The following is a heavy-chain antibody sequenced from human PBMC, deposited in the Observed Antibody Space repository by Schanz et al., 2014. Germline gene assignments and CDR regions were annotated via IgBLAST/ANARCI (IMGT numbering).Heavy chain of an antibody. CDR3: AKGRFGELSAFDI. Sequence: VQLVESGGGLVKPGGSLRLSCAASGFSFSSYAMGWVRQARGKGLEWVSAMNESHSTIYYADSVRGRFTISRDNAENTLYLQMNSLRAEDTAVYYCAKGRFGELSAFDIWGQGTMVTVSS. D-gene: IGHD3-10*01. V-gene: IGHV3-23*04. J-gene: IGHJ3*02. CDR1: GFSFSSYA. CDR2: MNESHSTI.